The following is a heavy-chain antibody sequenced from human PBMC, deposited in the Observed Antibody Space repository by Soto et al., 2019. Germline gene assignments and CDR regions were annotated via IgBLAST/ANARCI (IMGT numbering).Heavy chain of an antibody. CDR3: ARGGGVGVAGSAAFDM. Sequence: QLHLVQSGAVVKKPGASVTVSCSASGYPVTAYYMHWVRQAPGRGLEWMGGINPATGAAKYTQTFRGRVTMPRDPSTSKVFMEPSGLKSEDPAGFYCARGGGVGVAGSAAFDMWGQGTLVTVSS. CDR2: INPATGAA. J-gene: IGHJ3*02. CDR1: GYPVTAYY. D-gene: IGHD3-3*01. V-gene: IGHV1-2*02.